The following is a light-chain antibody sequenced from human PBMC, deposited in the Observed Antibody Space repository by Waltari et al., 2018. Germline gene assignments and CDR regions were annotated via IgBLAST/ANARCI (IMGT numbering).Light chain of an antibody. CDR2: GNS. CDR3: QSYDSSRSGVV. J-gene: IGLJ2*01. CDR1: SSNIGAGYD. Sequence: QSVLTQPPSVSGAPGQRVTISCTGSSSNIGAGYDVHWYQQLPGTAPKLLIYGNSNRPSGVPDRFSGSKSGTSASPAITGRQAEDEAEYYCQSYDSSRSGVVFGGGTKLTVL. V-gene: IGLV1-40*01.